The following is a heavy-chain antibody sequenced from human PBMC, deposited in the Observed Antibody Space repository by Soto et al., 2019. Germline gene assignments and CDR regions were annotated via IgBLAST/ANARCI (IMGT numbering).Heavy chain of an antibody. Sequence: QPGGSLRLSCAASGFSFNSSSMNWVRQAPGKGLEWISYITISGSGGSTYYADSVKGRFTISGDNSKNTLYLQMNSLRAEDTAVYYCAKGSQDGMGVDYYDSSGPIRWGQGTLVTVSS. V-gene: IGHV3-23*01. CDR2: ISGSGGST. CDR1: GFSFNSSS. J-gene: IGHJ4*02. CDR3: AKGSQDGMGVDYYDSSGPIR. D-gene: IGHD3-22*01.